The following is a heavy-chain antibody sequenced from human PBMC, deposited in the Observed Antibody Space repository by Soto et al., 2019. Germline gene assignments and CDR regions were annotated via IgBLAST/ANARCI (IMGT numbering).Heavy chain of an antibody. V-gene: IGHV3-33*01. CDR1: GFTFSSYG. CDR2: IWYDGSNK. Sequence: GGSLRLSCAASGFTFSSYGMHWVRQAPGKGPEWVAVIWYDGSNKYYADSVKGRFTISRDNSKNTLYLQMNSLRAEDTAVYYCARDMVSGPMVRGVYYYGMDVWGQGTTVTVSS. D-gene: IGHD3-10*01. CDR3: ARDMVSGPMVRGVYYYGMDV. J-gene: IGHJ6*02.